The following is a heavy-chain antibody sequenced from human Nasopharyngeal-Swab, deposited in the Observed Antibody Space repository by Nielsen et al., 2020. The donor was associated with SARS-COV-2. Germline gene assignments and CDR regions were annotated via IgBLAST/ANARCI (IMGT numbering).Heavy chain of an antibody. V-gene: IGHV3-20*04. Sequence: GGSLRLSCAASGFTFDDYGMNWVRQAPGKGLEWVAGINWNGGSTSFADSVKGRFTISRDNAKNSLYLQVNSLRAEDTALYFCARDGLIEHSDGSGYSAYYFDYWGQEVLVTVSS. D-gene: IGHD3-22*01. CDR1: GFTFDDYG. CDR3: ARDGLIEHSDGSGYSAYYFDY. J-gene: IGHJ4*02. CDR2: INWNGGST.